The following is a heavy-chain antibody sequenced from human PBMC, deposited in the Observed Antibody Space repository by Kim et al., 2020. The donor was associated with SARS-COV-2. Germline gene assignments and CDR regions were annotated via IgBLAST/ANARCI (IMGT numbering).Heavy chain of an antibody. V-gene: IGHV4-59*01. CDR1: GGSISSYY. CDR3: AREAGGSSSWTLHINDAFDI. D-gene: IGHD6-13*01. CDR2: IYYSGST. J-gene: IGHJ3*02. Sequence: SETLSLTCTVSGGSISSYYWSWIRQPPGKGLEWIGYIYYSGSTNYNPSLKSRVTISVDTSKNQFSLKLSSVTAADTAVYYCAREAGGSSSWTLHINDAFDIWGQGTMVTVSS.